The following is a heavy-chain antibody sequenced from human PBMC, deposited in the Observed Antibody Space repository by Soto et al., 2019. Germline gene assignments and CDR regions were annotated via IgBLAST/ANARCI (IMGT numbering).Heavy chain of an antibody. CDR2: IWYDGSNK. CDR3: ARENYDILTGYRQRYYYYMGV. J-gene: IGHJ6*03. D-gene: IGHD3-9*01. V-gene: IGHV3-33*01. CDR1: GFTFSSYG. Sequence: GGSLRLSCAASGFTFSSYGMHWVRQAPGKGLEWGAVIWYDGSNKYYADSVKGRFTISRDNSKNTLYLQMNSLRAEDTAVYYCARENYDILTGYRQRYYYYMGVWGKGTTVTVSS.